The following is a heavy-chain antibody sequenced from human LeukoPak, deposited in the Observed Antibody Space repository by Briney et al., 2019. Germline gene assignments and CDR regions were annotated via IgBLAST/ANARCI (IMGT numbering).Heavy chain of an antibody. V-gene: IGHV3-23*01. CDR1: GFTFSNYA. D-gene: IGHD3-10*01. CDR2: ITGSGDRT. CDR3: VKGFVHPTYYFDY. Sequence: SGGSLSLSRAASGFTFSNYAMMWVRQAPGKRVEWIFSITGSGDRTYNGGSVRGRVTISRDKSENTLYVQVNSMRVEDTAVYFCVKGFVHPTYYFDYWGQGTLVTVSS. J-gene: IGHJ4*02.